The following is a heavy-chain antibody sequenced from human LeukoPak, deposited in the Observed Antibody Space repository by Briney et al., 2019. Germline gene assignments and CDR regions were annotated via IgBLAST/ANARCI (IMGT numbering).Heavy chain of an antibody. CDR1: GGSFSSHA. J-gene: IGHJ3*02. CDR3: ATGGMYSYGFTSIGFDI. V-gene: IGHV1-69*11. CDR2: IIPIASTI. D-gene: IGHD5-18*01. Sequence: SVKVSCKASGGSFSSHAITWVRQARGQGLEWMGRIIPIASTINYAQKFQGRVTITADESTSTAYMELTSLRSEDTAVYYCATGGMYSYGFTSIGFDIWGQGTMVTVSS.